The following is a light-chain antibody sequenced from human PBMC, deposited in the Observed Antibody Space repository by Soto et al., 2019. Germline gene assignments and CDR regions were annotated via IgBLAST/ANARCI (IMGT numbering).Light chain of an antibody. J-gene: IGLJ2*01. Sequence: QSALTQPASVSGSPGQSITISCTGTSSDVGASNFVSWYQQHPNKAPKLLIYEVSDRSLGVSHRFSGPKSGNTASLTISGLQADDEADYYCISSTSINTLLLFGGGTKVTVL. V-gene: IGLV2-14*01. CDR2: EVS. CDR3: ISSTSINTLLL. CDR1: SSDVGASNF.